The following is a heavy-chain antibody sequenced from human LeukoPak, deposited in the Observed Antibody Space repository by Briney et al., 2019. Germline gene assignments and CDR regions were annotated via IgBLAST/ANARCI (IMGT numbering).Heavy chain of an antibody. V-gene: IGHV3-23*01. Sequence: PGGSLRLSCAASGFTFSSYGMSWVRQAPGKGLEWVSAISGSGGTTYYADSVKGRFTISRDNSKNTLYLQMNSLRAEDTAVYYCAKDRNNWNDGHYYYGMDVWGQGTTVTVSS. J-gene: IGHJ6*02. CDR2: ISGSGGTT. CDR3: AKDRNNWNDGHYYYGMDV. D-gene: IGHD1-1*01. CDR1: GFTFSSYG.